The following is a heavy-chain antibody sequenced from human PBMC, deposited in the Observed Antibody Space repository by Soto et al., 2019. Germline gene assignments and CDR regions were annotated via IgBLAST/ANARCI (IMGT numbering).Heavy chain of an antibody. Sequence: EVQLVESGGGLVQPGGSLRLSCAASGFTFSSYWMHWVRQAPGKGLVWVSRIHSDGSSTSYADSVKGRFTISRDNAKNTLDLQMNSLRAEDTAVYYCVRTSLVVAAATREDYWGQGTLVTVSS. CDR2: IHSDGSST. D-gene: IGHD2-15*01. V-gene: IGHV3-74*01. CDR3: VRTSLVVAAATREDY. J-gene: IGHJ4*02. CDR1: GFTFSSYW.